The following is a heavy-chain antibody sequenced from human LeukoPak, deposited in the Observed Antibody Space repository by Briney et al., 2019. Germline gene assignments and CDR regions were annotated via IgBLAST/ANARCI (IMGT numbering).Heavy chain of an antibody. CDR2: IKSKSDGGTT. CDR3: TTVKGAAGPFGYYFDY. CDR1: GFTFSNAW. Sequence: GGSLRLSGAASGFTFSNAWMAWVRQAPGKGLEWVGRIKSKSDGGTTDDAAPGKGRFTISRDASKNTLYLQMNSLKTEDTAVYYCTTVKGAAGPFGYYFDYWGQGTLVTVSS. J-gene: IGHJ4*02. V-gene: IGHV3-15*01. D-gene: IGHD3-16*01.